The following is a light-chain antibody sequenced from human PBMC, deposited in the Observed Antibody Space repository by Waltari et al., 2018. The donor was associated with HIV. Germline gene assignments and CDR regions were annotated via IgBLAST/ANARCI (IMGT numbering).Light chain of an antibody. CDR2: AAS. CDR3: QQYVVASLYT. V-gene: IGKV3-20*01. J-gene: IGKJ2*01. CDR1: QPIRNNY. Sequence: EIVLTQSPGSLSLSPGERATLSCRASQPIRNNYLAWYQQKPGQAPRLLIYAASTRAAGIPDKFSGRGSGTDFSLTITRLGPEDSAVYYCQQYVVASLYTFGQGTKLQIK.